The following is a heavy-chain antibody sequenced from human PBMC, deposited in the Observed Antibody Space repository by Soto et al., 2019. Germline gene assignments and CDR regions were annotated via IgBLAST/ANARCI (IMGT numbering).Heavy chain of an antibody. Sequence: GESLKISCKGSGYSFTSYWIGWVRQMPGKGLEWVGIIYPGDSDTRYSPSFQGQVTISADKSISTAYLQWSSLKASDTAMYYCARRSPLYYDFWSGPQYYFDYWGQGTLVTVSS. CDR1: GYSFTSYW. V-gene: IGHV5-51*01. CDR2: IYPGDSDT. D-gene: IGHD3-3*01. CDR3: ARRSPLYYDFWSGPQYYFDY. J-gene: IGHJ4*02.